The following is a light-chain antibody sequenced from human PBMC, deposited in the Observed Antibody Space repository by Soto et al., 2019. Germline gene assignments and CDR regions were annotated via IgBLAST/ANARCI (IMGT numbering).Light chain of an antibody. CDR3: QHYNVYPWT. Sequence: DIQMTQSPSSLSASVGDRVTITCRASQGIRNDLGWYQQKPGKAPKLLIYEASSLQSGVPSRFSGSGSGTEFTLSISSLQPDDFATYYCQHYNVYPWTFGQGTKVDIK. J-gene: IGKJ1*01. CDR2: EAS. V-gene: IGKV1-17*01. CDR1: QGIRND.